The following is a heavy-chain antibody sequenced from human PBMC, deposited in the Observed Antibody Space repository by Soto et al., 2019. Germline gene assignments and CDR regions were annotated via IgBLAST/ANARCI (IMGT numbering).Heavy chain of an antibody. CDR3: ARAPRGGVIIVITSAQIDY. CDR1: GYDFTDHY. Sequence: QVQLVQSGAEVKKPGASVKVSCKASGYDFTDHYIHWVRQAPGQGLEWMGIISPDGGSTRYSQKFQARITITADTSTITVYMELSSLRSEDTAVYYCARAPRGGVIIVITSAQIDYWGQGTLVTVSS. D-gene: IGHD3-10*01. V-gene: IGHV1-46*01. J-gene: IGHJ4*02. CDR2: ISPDGGST.